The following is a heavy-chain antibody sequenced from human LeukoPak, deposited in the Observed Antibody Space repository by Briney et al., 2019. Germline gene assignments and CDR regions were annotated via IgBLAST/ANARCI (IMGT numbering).Heavy chain of an antibody. CDR3: ASVQWLTFDY. V-gene: IGHV4-34*01. CDR1: GGSFSGYY. Sequence: MTSETLSLTCAVYGGSFSGYYWSWIRQPPGKGLEWIGEINHSGSTNYNPSLKSRVTISVDTSKNQFSLKLSSVTAADTAVYYCASVQWLTFDYWGQGTLVTVSS. CDR2: INHSGST. D-gene: IGHD6-19*01. J-gene: IGHJ4*02.